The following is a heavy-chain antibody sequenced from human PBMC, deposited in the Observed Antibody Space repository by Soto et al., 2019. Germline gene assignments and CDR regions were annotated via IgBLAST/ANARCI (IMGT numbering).Heavy chain of an antibody. CDR3: ARDGWELHTGFDY. CDR2: ISSSSSYI. Sequence: EVQLVESGGGLVKPGGSLRLSCAASGFTFSSYSMNWVLQAPGKGLEWVSSISSSSSYIYYADSVKGRFTISRDNAKNSLYLQMNSLRAEDTAVYYCARDGWELHTGFDYWGQGTLVTVSS. V-gene: IGHV3-21*01. D-gene: IGHD1-26*01. CDR1: GFTFSSYS. J-gene: IGHJ4*02.